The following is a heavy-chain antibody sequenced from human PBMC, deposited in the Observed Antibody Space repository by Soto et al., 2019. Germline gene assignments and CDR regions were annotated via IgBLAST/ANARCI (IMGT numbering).Heavy chain of an antibody. CDR2: ISSSSSAI. Sequence: EVQLVESGGGLVQPGGSLRLSCAASGFTFSSYSMNWVRQAPGKGLEWVSYISSSSSAIYYADSVKGRFTISRDNAKNSLYLQMNSLRAEDTAVYYCARDSSWAFDIWGQGTTVTVSS. D-gene: IGHD2-15*01. CDR3: ARDSSWAFDI. CDR1: GFTFSSYS. V-gene: IGHV3-48*01. J-gene: IGHJ3*02.